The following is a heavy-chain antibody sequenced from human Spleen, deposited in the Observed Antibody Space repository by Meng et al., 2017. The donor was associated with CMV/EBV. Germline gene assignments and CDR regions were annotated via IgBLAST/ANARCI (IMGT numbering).Heavy chain of an antibody. CDR3: AGYGAKWGLRY. J-gene: IGHJ4*02. CDR2: IFYSGTT. V-gene: IGHV4-59*01. CDR1: GGSISSYY. D-gene: IGHD4-23*01. Sequence: SETLSLTCIVSGGSISSYYWSWIRQPPGKGLEWIGYIFYSGTTNYNPSLKSRVTISVDTSKNQFSLKPSSVTAADTAVYYCAGYGAKWGLRYWGQGTLVTVSS.